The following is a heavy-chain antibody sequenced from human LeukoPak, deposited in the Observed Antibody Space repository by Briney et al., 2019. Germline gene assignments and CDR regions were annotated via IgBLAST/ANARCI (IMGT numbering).Heavy chain of an antibody. CDR3: ARDRIGYAFDI. CDR2: INSDGSST. V-gene: IGHV3-74*01. J-gene: IGHJ3*02. D-gene: IGHD2-15*01. Sequence: GGSLRLSCAASGFPLSSYWMHWVRQTAGKGLVWVSRINSDGSSTSYADSVKGRFTISRDNAKNTLYLQMNSLRAKDTAVYYCARDRIGYAFDIWGQGTMVTVSS. CDR1: GFPLSSYW.